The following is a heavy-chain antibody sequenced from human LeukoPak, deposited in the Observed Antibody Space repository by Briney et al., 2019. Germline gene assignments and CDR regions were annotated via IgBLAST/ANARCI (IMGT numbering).Heavy chain of an antibody. J-gene: IGHJ4*02. CDR2: ISSGGDYK. CDR3: ARSRHSYDSSGFPHY. V-gene: IGHV3-21*04. Sequence: GGSLRLSCAASGFTFSSFSMNWVRQAPGKGLEWVSSISSGGDYKHYADSVKGRLTISRDNAKNSLFLQMNSLRAEDTALYYCARSRHSYDSSGFPHYWGQGTLVTVSS. CDR1: GFTFSSFS. D-gene: IGHD3-22*01.